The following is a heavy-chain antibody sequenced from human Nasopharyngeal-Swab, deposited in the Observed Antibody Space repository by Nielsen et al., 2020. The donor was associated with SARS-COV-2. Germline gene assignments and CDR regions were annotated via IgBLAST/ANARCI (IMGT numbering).Heavy chain of an antibody. Sequence: GGSLRLSCAASGFTFSSYAMSWVRQAPGKGLEWVSAISGSGGSTYYADSVKGRFTISRDNSKNTLYLQMNSLRAEDTVVYYCANSVQIGMMDYWGQGTLVTVSS. CDR1: GFTFSSYA. V-gene: IGHV3-23*01. D-gene: IGHD3-16*01. CDR3: ANSVQIGMMDY. CDR2: ISGSGGST. J-gene: IGHJ4*02.